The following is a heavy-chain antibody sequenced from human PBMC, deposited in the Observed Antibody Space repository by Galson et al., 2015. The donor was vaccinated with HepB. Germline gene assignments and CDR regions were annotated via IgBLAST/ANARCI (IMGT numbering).Heavy chain of an antibody. CDR1: GYTFSGYY. V-gene: IGHV1-2*02. CDR3: AKTRVVGTTGPFDI. D-gene: IGHD1-1*01. Sequence: VKVSCKASGYTFSGYYMHWVRQVPGQGLEWMGWINPNSGGTNLAQKFQGRVTMTRDTSISTAYMELSRLRSDDTAVYYCAKTRVVGTTGPFDIWGQGTMVTVSS. J-gene: IGHJ3*02. CDR2: INPNSGGT.